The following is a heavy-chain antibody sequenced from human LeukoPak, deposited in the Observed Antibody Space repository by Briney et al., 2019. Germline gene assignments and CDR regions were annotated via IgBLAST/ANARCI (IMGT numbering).Heavy chain of an antibody. CDR2: IYTSGST. Sequence: SETLSLTCTVSGGSISSGSYYWSWIRQPAGKGLEWIGRIYTSGSTNYNPSLKSRVTISVDTSKNQFSLKLSSVTAADTAVYYCARDRYSSSSSGYYYYYMDVWGKGTTVTVSS. V-gene: IGHV4-61*02. CDR3: ARDRYSSSSSGYYYYYMDV. CDR1: GGSISSGSYY. D-gene: IGHD6-13*01. J-gene: IGHJ6*03.